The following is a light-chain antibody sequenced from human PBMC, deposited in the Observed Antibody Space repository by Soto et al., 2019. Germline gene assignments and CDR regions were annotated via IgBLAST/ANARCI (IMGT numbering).Light chain of an antibody. CDR2: EVN. J-gene: IGLJ1*01. Sequence: ALTQPPSASGSPGQSVAISCTGTSSDVGGYNYVSWYQQHPGKAPKLMIYEVNKRPSGVSNRFSGSKSGSTASLTISGLQAEDEADYYCSSYTSSSTYVFGTGTKVTVL. CDR3: SSYTSSSTYV. V-gene: IGLV2-14*01. CDR1: SSDVGGYNY.